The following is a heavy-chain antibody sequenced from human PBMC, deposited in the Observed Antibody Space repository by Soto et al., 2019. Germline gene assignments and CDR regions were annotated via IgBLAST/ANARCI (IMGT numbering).Heavy chain of an antibody. CDR1: GFTFSSYA. CDR2: ISGSGGST. J-gene: IGHJ6*03. V-gene: IGHV3-23*01. CDR3: AKYYGGNGAATPLFFAHYYYYMDV. D-gene: IGHD2-15*01. Sequence: GGSLRLSCAASGFTFSSYAMSWVRQAPGKGLEWVSAISGSGGSTYYADSVKGRFTISRDNSKNTMYLQMNSLRAEDTAVYYYAKYYGGNGAATPLFFAHYYYYMDVWGKGTTVTVSS.